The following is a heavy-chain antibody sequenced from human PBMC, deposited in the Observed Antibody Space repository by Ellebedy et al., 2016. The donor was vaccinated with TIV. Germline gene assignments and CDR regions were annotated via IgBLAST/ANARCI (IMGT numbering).Heavy chain of an antibody. CDR1: GYTFTGYY. Sequence: ASVKVSCKASGYTFTGYYMHWVRQAPGQGIEWMGWINPNRGDTEYAQKFQGRVTMTRDTSISTAYMELSWLRSDDTAVYYCARGCSSISCSGDYYYSMVFWGQGPTVTVSS. CDR3: ARGCSSISCSGDYYYSMVF. CDR2: INPNRGDT. D-gene: IGHD2-2*01. J-gene: IGHJ6*02. V-gene: IGHV1-2*02.